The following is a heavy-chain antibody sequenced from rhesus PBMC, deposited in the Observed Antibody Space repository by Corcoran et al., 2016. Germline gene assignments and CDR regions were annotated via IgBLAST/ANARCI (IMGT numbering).Heavy chain of an antibody. CDR2: INGKKRND. Sequence: QVQLQESGPGLVKPSATLSLTCTVSGAPITSTWWNWIRQVPGQGLEWIAEINGKKRNDNFNPALRSRVTSSHDASNTRFSVKLTSVTAADTAIYYCARDTFYSDVWYFDLWGPGTPITVSA. J-gene: IGHJ2*01. V-gene: IGHV4-80*01. CDR1: GAPITSTW. CDR3: ARDTFYSDVWYFDL. D-gene: IGHD5-12*01.